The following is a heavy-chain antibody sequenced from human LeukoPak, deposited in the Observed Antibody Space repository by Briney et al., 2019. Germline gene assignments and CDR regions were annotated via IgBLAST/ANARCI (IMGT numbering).Heavy chain of an antibody. CDR2: ISGAST. CDR1: GFTNNNYA. D-gene: IGHD4-17*01. Sequence: GGSLRLSCAASGFTNNNYALTWVRQAPGRGLEWVSSISGASTYYAKSVKGRFSISRDNYKNTVYLQMSSLRAEDTAVYYCGRDPNGNYVGAFEFQRWGQGTLVTVSS. CDR3: GRDPNGNYVGAFEFQR. J-gene: IGHJ1*01. V-gene: IGHV3-23*01.